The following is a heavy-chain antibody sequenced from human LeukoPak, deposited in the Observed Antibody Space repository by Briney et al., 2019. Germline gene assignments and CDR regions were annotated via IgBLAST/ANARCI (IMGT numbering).Heavy chain of an antibody. J-gene: IGHJ4*02. D-gene: IGHD1-1*01. Sequence: SETLSLTCTVSGGSISSSSYYWGWIRQPPGKGLEWIGSIYYSGSTYYNPSLKSRVTISVDTSKNQFSLKLSPVTAADTAVYYCARLWRAAIDYGGQGILVTVSS. CDR2: IYYSGST. V-gene: IGHV4-39*01. CDR1: GGSISSSSYY. CDR3: ARLWRAAIDY.